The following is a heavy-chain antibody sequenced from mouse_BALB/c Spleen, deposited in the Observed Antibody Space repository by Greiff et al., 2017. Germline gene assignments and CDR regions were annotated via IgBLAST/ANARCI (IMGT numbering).Heavy chain of an antibody. CDR2: IYPSDSYT. D-gene: IGHD4-1*01. V-gene: IGHV1-69*02. CDR1: GYTFTSYW. J-gene: IGHJ1*01. Sequence: QVQLQQPGAELVRPGASVKLSCKASGYTFTSYWINWVKQRPGQGLEWIGNIYPSDSYTNYNQKFKDKATLTVDKSSSTAYMQLSSPTSEDSAVYYCTANWDWYFDVWGAGTTVTVSS. CDR3: TANWDWYFDV.